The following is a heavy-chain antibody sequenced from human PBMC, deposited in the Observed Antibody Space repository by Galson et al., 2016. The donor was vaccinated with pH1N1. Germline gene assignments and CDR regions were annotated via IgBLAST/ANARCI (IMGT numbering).Heavy chain of an antibody. V-gene: IGHV3-23*01. D-gene: IGHD2-21*01. CDR2: IGGSGDST. J-gene: IGHJ4*02. CDR3: AKYKGIVAGTLRLFDY. Sequence: LRLSCAASGFTFSNYAMSWVRQPPGKGLEWVSSIGGSGDSTYYADSVKGRFTISRDNSKNTLSLQLDSLKVEDTALYYCAKYKGIVAGTLRLFDYWGQGTLVTVSP. CDR1: GFTFSNYA.